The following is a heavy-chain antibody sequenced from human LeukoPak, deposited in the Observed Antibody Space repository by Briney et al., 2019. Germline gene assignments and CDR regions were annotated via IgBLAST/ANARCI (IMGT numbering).Heavy chain of an antibody. J-gene: IGHJ6*02. D-gene: IGHD2-2*01. CDR3: ARTFIDIVVVPAAKQPGAPDYYYYGMDV. CDR1: GGTFSSYA. CDR2: IIPIFGTA. V-gene: IGHV1-69*01. Sequence: SVKVSCKASGGTFSSYAISWVRQAPGQGLEWMGGIIPIFGTANYAQKFQGRVTITADESTSTAYMELSSLRSEDTAVYYCARTFIDIVVVPAAKQPGAPDYYYYGMDVWGQGTTVTVSS.